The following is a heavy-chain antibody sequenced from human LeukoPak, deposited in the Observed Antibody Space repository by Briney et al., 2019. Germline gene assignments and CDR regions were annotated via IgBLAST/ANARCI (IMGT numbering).Heavy chain of an antibody. CDR3: ATSGGVPAVAGNAFDI. CDR1: GFTLTELS. D-gene: IGHD2-2*01. CDR2: FDPEDGET. Sequence: ASVKVSCKVSGFTLTELSMHWVRQAPGKGLEWMGGFDPEDGETIYAQKFQGRVTMTEDTSTDTAYMELSSLRSEDTAVYYCATSGGVPAVAGNAFDIWGQGTMVTVSS. J-gene: IGHJ3*02. V-gene: IGHV1-24*01.